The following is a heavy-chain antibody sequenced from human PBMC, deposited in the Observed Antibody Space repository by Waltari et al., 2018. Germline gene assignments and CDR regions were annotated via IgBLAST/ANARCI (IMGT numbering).Heavy chain of an antibody. D-gene: IGHD6-19*01. CDR2: IDWDDDK. CDR3: ARIWVAGAFDY. Sequence: QVTLKESGPALVKPTQTLTLTCTFSGFSLSTSGMRGSWIRQPPGKALEWLARIDWDDDKFYSTSLKTRLTISKDTSKNQVVLTMTNMDPVDTATYYCARIWVAGAFDYWGQGTLVTVSS. CDR1: GFSLSTSGMR. J-gene: IGHJ4*02. V-gene: IGHV2-70*04.